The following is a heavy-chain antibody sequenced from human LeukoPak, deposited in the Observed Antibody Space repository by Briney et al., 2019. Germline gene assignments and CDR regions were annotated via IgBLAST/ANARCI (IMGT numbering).Heavy chain of an antibody. V-gene: IGHV3-7*01. CDR1: GFTFSTYR. D-gene: IGHD4-11*01. CDR3: TRVEETATTAAIIRKYSYYYYYMDV. CDR2: IKQDGSEK. J-gene: IGHJ6*03. Sequence: GGSLRLSCAASGFTFSTYRMSWVRQAPGKGLEWVANIKQDGSEKHYVDSVKGRSTISRDNAKNSLYLQMSSLRAEDTAVYYCTRVEETATTAAIIRKYSYYYYYMDVWGKGNTVTVSS.